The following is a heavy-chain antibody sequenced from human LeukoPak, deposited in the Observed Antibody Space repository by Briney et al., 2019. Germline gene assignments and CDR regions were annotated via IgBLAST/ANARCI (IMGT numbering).Heavy chain of an antibody. CDR1: GGSISSYY. CDR3: ARGGDCSSTSCYGFGAFDI. CDR2: IYHSGST. Sequence: SETLSLTCTVSGGSISSYYWSWIRQPPGKGLEWIGYIYHSGSTYYNPSLKSRVTISVDRSKNQFSLKLSSVTAADTAVYYCARGGDCSSTSCYGFGAFDIWGQGTMVTVSS. J-gene: IGHJ3*02. D-gene: IGHD2-2*01. V-gene: IGHV4-59*12.